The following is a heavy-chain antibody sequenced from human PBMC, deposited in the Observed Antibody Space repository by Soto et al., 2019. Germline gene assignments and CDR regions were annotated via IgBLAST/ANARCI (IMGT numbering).Heavy chain of an antibody. D-gene: IGHD6-19*01. CDR1: GYTFTSYD. J-gene: IGHJ4*02. CDR2: MNPKSGGT. V-gene: IGHV1-8*01. CDR3: ARGFAIGWYTYFFDL. Sequence: ASVKVSCKASGYTFTSYDINWVRQATGQGFEWMGWMNPKSGGTRYIQKFQGRVTVTRDTSISTAYMELSSLTSEDTAVYYCARGFAIGWYTYFFDLWGQGPLVTVSS.